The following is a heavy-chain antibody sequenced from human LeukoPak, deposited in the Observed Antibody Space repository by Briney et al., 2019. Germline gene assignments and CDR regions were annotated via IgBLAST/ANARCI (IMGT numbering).Heavy chain of an antibody. V-gene: IGHV4-34*01. J-gene: IGHJ6*02. CDR2: INHSGST. CDR3: ARGRRYCSSTSCSRGYYYYYGMDV. CDR1: GGSSSGYY. Sequence: PSETMSLTWAVYGGSSSGYYWSWIRPPAGRGLEWIGEINHSGSTNYNPSLKSRVPISVDTSKNQFSLKQSSVTAADTAVYYCARGRRYCSSTSCSRGYYYYYGMDVWGQGTTVTVSS. D-gene: IGHD2-2*01.